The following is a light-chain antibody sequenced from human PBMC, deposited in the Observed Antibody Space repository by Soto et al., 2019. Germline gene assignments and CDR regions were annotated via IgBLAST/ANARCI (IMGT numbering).Light chain of an antibody. V-gene: IGLV2-14*01. Sequence: QSVLTQPASVSGSPGQSITISCTGTSSAVGGYNYVSWYQQHPGKAPKLMIYDVSTRPSGVSNRFSASRAGNTASLTISGLQAEDEADYYCSSYTSNTSLVFGTGTKVTVL. J-gene: IGLJ1*01. CDR1: SSAVGGYNY. CDR2: DVS. CDR3: SSYTSNTSLV.